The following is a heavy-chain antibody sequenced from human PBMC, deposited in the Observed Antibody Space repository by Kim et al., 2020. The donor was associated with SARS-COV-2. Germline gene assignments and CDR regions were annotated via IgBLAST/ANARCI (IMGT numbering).Heavy chain of an antibody. CDR3: ARGRAGVVPSPILGIGPHYDYFIMDV. J-gene: IGHJ6*02. CDR1: GGSFSGYH. D-gene: IGHD3-10*01. Sequence: SETLSLTCAVYGGSFSGYHWSWVRQPPGKGLEWIGEINHSGSINYTPSLKSRVTISIDTSKNQFSLKLTSVTAADTCFYYCARGRAGVVPSPILGIGPHYDYFIMDVWGHGTTVTVSS. V-gene: IGHV4-34*01. CDR2: INHSGSI.